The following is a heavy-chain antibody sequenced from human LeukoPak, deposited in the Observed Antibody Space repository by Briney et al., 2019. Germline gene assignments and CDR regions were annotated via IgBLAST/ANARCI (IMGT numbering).Heavy chain of an antibody. Sequence: GGSLRLSCSASGFTFSSYSMNWVRQAPGKGLEWVSYISSGSGTIYYADSVKGRFTISRDNAKNSLYLQMNSLRDEDTAVYYCARELLERLRGAFDIWGQGTLVTVSS. CDR3: ARELLERLRGAFDI. D-gene: IGHD1-1*01. CDR2: ISSGSGTI. J-gene: IGHJ3*02. CDR1: GFTFSSYS. V-gene: IGHV3-48*02.